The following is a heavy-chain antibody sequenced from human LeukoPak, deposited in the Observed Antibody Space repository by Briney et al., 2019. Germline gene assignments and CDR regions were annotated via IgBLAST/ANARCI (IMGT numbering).Heavy chain of an antibody. CDR2: ISSSSSYT. J-gene: IGHJ4*02. D-gene: IGHD5-18*01. V-gene: IGHV3-11*06. CDR3: ARGYTYVFD. CDR1: GFTFSSYE. Sequence: GGSLRLSCAASGFTFSSYEMSWVRQAPGKGLEWLSYISSSSSYTNYADSVKGRFTISRDNAKNSLYLQMNSLRAEDTAVYYCARGYTYVFDWGQGTLVTVSS.